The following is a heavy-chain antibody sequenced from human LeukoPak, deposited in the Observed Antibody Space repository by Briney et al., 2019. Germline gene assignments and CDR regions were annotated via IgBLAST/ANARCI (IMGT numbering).Heavy chain of an antibody. CDR2: IWYDGSNK. D-gene: IGHD3-22*01. Sequence: GGSLRLSCAASGFTFSSYGMHWVRQAPGKGLEWVAVIWYDGSNKYYADSVKGRFTISRDNSKNTLYLQMISLRAEDTAVYYCARVQANYYDSSGYYGEFDYWGQGTLVTVSS. J-gene: IGHJ4*02. CDR1: GFTFSSYG. CDR3: ARVQANYYDSSGYYGEFDY. V-gene: IGHV3-33*01.